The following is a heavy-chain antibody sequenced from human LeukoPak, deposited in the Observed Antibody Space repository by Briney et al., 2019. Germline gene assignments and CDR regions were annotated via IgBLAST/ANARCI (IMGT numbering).Heavy chain of an antibody. CDR3: ARGGGDYYYYYYMDV. CDR2: FDPEDGET. Sequence: ASVKVSCKVSGYTLTELSMHWVRQAPGKGLEWMGGFDPEDGETIYAQKFQGRVTMTRDTSTSTVYMELSSLRSEDTAVYYCARGGGDYYYYYYMDVWGKGTTVTISS. V-gene: IGHV1-24*01. CDR1: GYTLTELS. J-gene: IGHJ6*03. D-gene: IGHD3-10*01.